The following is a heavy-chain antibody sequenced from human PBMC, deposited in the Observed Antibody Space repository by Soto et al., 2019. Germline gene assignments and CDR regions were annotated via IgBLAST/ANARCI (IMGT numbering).Heavy chain of an antibody. CDR3: TRPRVAGPLQFDH. CDR2: IRSKANSYAT. J-gene: IGHJ5*02. V-gene: IGHV3-73*01. Sequence: PGGSLRLSCAASGFTFSGPAMHWVRQASGKGMEWVGRIRSKANSYATAYAASVKGSFTISRDDSKNTAYLQMNSLKTEDTAVYYCTRPRVAGPLQFDHWGQGTLVTVSS. CDR1: GFTFSGPA. D-gene: IGHD6-19*01.